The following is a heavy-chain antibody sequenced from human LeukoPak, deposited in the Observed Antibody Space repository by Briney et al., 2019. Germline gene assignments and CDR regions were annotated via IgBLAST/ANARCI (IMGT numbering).Heavy chain of an antibody. V-gene: IGHV3-30*18. J-gene: IGHJ4*02. CDR1: GFTFSSYG. D-gene: IGHD2-15*01. Sequence: GGSLTLSCAASGFTFSSYGMHGVRQAPGKGREWVAVISYDGSNKYYADSVKGRFTISRDNSKNTLYLQMNSLRAEDTAVYYCAKDRRGSLDYWGQGTRVTVSS. CDR3: AKDRRGSLDY. CDR2: ISYDGSNK.